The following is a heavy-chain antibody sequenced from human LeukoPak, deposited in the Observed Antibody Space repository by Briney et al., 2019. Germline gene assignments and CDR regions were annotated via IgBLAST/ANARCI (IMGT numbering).Heavy chain of an antibody. Sequence: GGSLRLSCAASGFTFSSYSMNWVRQAPGKGLEWVSYISGGSGYIYYADSVKGRFTISRDNAKNSLYLQMNSLRAEDTAVYYCARDLIGGDWFDPWGQGTLVTVSS. CDR2: ISGGSGYI. J-gene: IGHJ5*02. CDR3: ARDLIGGDWFDP. D-gene: IGHD3-10*01. V-gene: IGHV3-21*04. CDR1: GFTFSSYS.